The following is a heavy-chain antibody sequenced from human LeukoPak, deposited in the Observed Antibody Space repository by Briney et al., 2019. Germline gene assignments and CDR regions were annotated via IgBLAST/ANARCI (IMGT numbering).Heavy chain of an antibody. CDR2: ISYDGSNK. CDR3: ARDLGSEFDY. D-gene: IGHD5-12*01. CDR1: GFTFSSYA. V-gene: IGHV3-30-3*01. J-gene: IGHJ4*02. Sequence: GRSLRLSCAASGFTFSSYAMHWVRQAPGKELKWVAVISYDGSNKYYADSVKGRFTISRDNSKNTLYLQMNSLRAEDTAVYYCARDLGSEFDYWGQGTLVTVSS.